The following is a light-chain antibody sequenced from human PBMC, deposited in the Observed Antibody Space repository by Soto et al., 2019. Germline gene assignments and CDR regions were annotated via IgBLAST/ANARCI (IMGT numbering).Light chain of an antibody. CDR2: RNN. J-gene: IGLJ2*01. CDR3: AAWDDSLSGVV. CDR1: SSNIGSNY. Sequence: QSVLTQPPSASGTPGQRVTISCSGSSSNIGSNYVYWYQQLPGTAPKLLIYRNNQRPSGVPDRFYGSKSGTSASLAISGLRSEDEADYYCAAWDDSLSGVVFGGGTKLTFL. V-gene: IGLV1-47*01.